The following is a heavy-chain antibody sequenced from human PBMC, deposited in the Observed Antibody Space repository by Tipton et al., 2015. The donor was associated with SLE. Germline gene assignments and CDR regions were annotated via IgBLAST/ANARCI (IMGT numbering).Heavy chain of an antibody. J-gene: IGHJ4*02. D-gene: IGHD3-9*01. CDR2: IKQDGSEK. CDR1: GFTFSSYW. CDR3: ARDPSSYDILTGYYDY. Sequence: SLRLSCAASGFTFSSYWMSWVRQAPGKGLEWVANIKQDGSEKYYVDSVKGRFTISRDNAKNSLYLQMNSLRAEDTAVYYCARDPSSYDILTGYYDYWGQGTLVTVSS. V-gene: IGHV3-7*03.